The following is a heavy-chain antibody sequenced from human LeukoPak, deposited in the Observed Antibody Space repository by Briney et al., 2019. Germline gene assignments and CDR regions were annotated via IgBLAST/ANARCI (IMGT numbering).Heavy chain of an antibody. Sequence: GESLKISCKGSGYSFTSYWIGWLRQMPGKGLEWMGIIYPGDSDTRYSPSFQGQVTISADKSISTAYLQWSSLKASDTAMYYCARLGRLDVDIAATPNDAFDIWGQGTMVTVSS. J-gene: IGHJ3*02. CDR1: GYSFTSYW. V-gene: IGHV5-51*01. CDR3: ARLGRLDVDIAATPNDAFDI. CDR2: IYPGDSDT. D-gene: IGHD5-12*01.